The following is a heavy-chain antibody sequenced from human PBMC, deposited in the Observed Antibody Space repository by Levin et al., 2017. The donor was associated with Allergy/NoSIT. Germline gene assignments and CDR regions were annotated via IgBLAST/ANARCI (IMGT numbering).Heavy chain of an antibody. D-gene: IGHD5-18*01. Sequence: PGGSLRLSCTASGFTFGDYAMSWFRQAPGKGLEWVGFIRSKAYGGTTEYAASVKGRFTISRDDSKSIAYLQMNSLKTEDTAVYYCTRVGPLDSWIQLWFDYWGQGTLVTVSS. V-gene: IGHV3-49*03. J-gene: IGHJ4*02. CDR2: IRSKAYGGTT. CDR1: GFTFGDYA. CDR3: TRVGPLDSWIQLWFDY.